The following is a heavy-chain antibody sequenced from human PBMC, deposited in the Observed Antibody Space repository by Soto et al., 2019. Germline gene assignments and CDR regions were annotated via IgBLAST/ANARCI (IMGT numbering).Heavy chain of an antibody. J-gene: IGHJ4*02. Sequence: GGSLRLSCAVSGVTVNSNFMSWVRQAPGKGLEWVSVIFSGGNADYADSVKGRFIMSRDISKNTLYLQMNSLRAEDTAVYFCVKEFRGAFDYWGQGTLVTVSS. V-gene: IGHV3-53*01. CDR1: GVTVNSNF. D-gene: IGHD3-10*01. CDR2: IFSGGNA. CDR3: VKEFRGAFDY.